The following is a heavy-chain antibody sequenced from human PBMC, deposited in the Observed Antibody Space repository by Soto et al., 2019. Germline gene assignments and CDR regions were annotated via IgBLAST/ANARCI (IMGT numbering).Heavy chain of an antibody. CDR1: GSTLTELS. CDR3: ATCSLVTLIYYYAMDV. V-gene: IGHV1-24*01. CDR2: FDPEDGET. D-gene: IGHD2-21*02. Sequence: GASEKVARKVSGSTLTELSMHWVRQAPGKGLEWMGGFDPEDGETIYAQKFQGRVTMTEDTSTDTAYMELSSLRSEDTAVYYGATCSLVTLIYYYAMDVSGPATTVTVSS. J-gene: IGHJ6*02.